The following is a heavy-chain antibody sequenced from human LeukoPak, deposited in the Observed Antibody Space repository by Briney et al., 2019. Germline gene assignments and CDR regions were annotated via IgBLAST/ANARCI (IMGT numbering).Heavy chain of an antibody. D-gene: IGHD6-19*01. CDR3: GGHGSGRGY. CDR2: INQDGSEK. CDR1: GFTFSSYS. Sequence: PGGSLRLSCAASGFTFSSYSMNWVRQAPGKGLEWVANINQDGSEKYYVDSVKGRFTISRDNAKNSLSLQMNSLRAEDTAVYYCGGHGSGRGYWGQGTLVTVSS. J-gene: IGHJ4*02. V-gene: IGHV3-7*01.